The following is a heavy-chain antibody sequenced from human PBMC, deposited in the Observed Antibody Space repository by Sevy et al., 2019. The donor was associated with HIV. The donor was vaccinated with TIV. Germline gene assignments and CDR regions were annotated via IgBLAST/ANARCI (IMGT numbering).Heavy chain of an antibody. V-gene: IGHV4-59*01. J-gene: IGHJ4*02. CDR1: GASITDNY. CDR3: ARSENLDTAPIDS. Sequence: SETLSLTCSVSGASITDNYWTWIRQPPGKGLEWIGYQFYSGSTNYNPSLKNRVAISLDTSGNEFALRLSYVTAADTAVYYSARSENLDTAPIDSWGEGTLVTVSS. D-gene: IGHD5-18*01. CDR2: QFYSGST.